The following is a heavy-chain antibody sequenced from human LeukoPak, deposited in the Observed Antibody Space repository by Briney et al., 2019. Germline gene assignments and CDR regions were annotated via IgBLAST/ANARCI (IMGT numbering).Heavy chain of an antibody. Sequence: MASGTLSLTCAVSGGSISSSNWWSWVRQPPGKGLEWIGEIYHSGSTNYNPSLKSRVTISVDTSKNQFSLKLSSVTAADTAVYYCARLPPTSSRYYYYYYYMDVWGKGTTVTVSS. V-gene: IGHV4-4*02. CDR1: GGSISSSNW. CDR2: IYHSGST. D-gene: IGHD6-13*01. CDR3: ARLPPTSSRYYYYYYYMDV. J-gene: IGHJ6*03.